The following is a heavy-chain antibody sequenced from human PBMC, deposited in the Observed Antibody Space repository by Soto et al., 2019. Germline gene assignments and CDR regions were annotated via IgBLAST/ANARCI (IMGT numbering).Heavy chain of an antibody. CDR1: GFSFSVSP. V-gene: IGHV3-30-3*02. CDR2: ISNDGTKK. CDR3: AKDPKTSGGQNWAFNYFDS. D-gene: IGHD7-27*01. J-gene: IGHJ4*02. Sequence: GGSLRLSCAASGFSFSVSPMHWVRQAPGKGPEWVALISNDGTKKFYADSVKGRFSISRDNSKSTLYLQVDSLRPEDSAVYYCAKDPKTSGGQNWAFNYFDSWGQGTLVTVSS.